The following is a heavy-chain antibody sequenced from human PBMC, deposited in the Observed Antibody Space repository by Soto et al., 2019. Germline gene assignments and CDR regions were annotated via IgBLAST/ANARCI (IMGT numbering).Heavy chain of an antibody. CDR3: ARDGSHSGYYYYGMDV. D-gene: IGHD2-15*01. CDR2: ISAYNGNT. Sequence: ASVKVSCKASGCTFTSYGISWVRQAPGQGLEWMGWISAYNGNTNYAQKLQGRVTMTTDTSTSTAYMELRSLRSDDTAVYYCARDGSHSGYYYYGMDVWGQGTTVTSP. V-gene: IGHV1-18*01. J-gene: IGHJ6*02. CDR1: GCTFTSYG.